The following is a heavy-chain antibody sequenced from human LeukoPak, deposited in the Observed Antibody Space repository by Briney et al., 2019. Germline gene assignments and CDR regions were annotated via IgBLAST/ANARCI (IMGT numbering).Heavy chain of an antibody. Sequence: GESLKISCQGSGYSFTSYWISWVRQMPGKGPEWMGRIDPSDSYTNYSPSFQGHVTISADKSISTAYLQWSSLKASDTAMYYCARVTTGYCSGGSCYPIDAFDIWGQGTMVTVSS. D-gene: IGHD2-15*01. J-gene: IGHJ3*02. CDR1: GYSFTSYW. CDR2: IDPSDSYT. V-gene: IGHV5-10-1*01. CDR3: ARVTTGYCSGGSCYPIDAFDI.